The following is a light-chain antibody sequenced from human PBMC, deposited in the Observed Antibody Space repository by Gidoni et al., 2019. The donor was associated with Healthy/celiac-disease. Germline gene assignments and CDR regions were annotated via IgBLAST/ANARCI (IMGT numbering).Light chain of an antibody. V-gene: IGKV1-39*01. CDR1: QSISSY. CDR3: QQSYSTPWT. CDR2: AAS. J-gene: IGKJ1*01. Sequence: DIQMTQSPSSLSASVGDRVTITCRSSQSISSYLNWYQQKPGKAPKLLIYAASSLQSGGPSRFSCSGSGTDFTLTISRLQPEEFATYYGQQSYSTPWTFGQGTKVEIK.